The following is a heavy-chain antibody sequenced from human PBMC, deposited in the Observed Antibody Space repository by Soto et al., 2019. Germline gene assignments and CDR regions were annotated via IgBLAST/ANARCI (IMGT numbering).Heavy chain of an antibody. CDR3: ARDGNERYYDFWSGYYTPNYYYYYMDV. D-gene: IGHD3-3*01. Sequence: GGSLRLSCAASGFTFSDYYMSWIRQAPGKGLEWVSYISSSSSYTNYADSVKGRFTISRDNAKNSLYLQMNSLRAEDTAVYYCARDGNERYYDFWSGYYTPNYYYYYMDVWGKGTPVTVSS. CDR2: ISSSSSYT. V-gene: IGHV3-11*06. J-gene: IGHJ6*03. CDR1: GFTFSDYY.